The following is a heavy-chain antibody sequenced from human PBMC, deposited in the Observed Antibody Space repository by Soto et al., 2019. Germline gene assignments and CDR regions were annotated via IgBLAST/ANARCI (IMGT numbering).Heavy chain of an antibody. CDR1: GFTLSDHY. D-gene: IGHD2-2*01. V-gene: IGHV3-72*01. CDR3: TGSTIPGLHYGLDV. J-gene: IGHJ6*02. Sequence: EVQLVESGGGLVQPGGSLRLSCAASGFTLSDHYMDWVRQAPGKGLEWIGHTRNKANGYSTEYAAAVRGRFIVSRDDSKNSLCLQMNSLKTEDSAVYYCTGSTIPGLHYGLDVWGRGTTVTVSS. CDR2: TRNKANGYST.